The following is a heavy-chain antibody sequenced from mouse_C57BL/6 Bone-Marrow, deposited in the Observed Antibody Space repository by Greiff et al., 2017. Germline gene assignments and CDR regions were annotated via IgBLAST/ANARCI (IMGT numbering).Heavy chain of an antibody. CDR3: TTDGNYVEYYFDY. CDR2: IDPANGDT. J-gene: IGHJ2*01. CDR1: GFNIKDDY. D-gene: IGHD2-1*01. V-gene: IGHV14-4*01. Sequence: VQLQQSGAELVRPGASVKLSCTASGFNIKDDYMHWVKQRPEQGLEWIGWIDPANGDTAYASKFQGKATITADTSSNTAYLQLSSLTSEDTAVYYCTTDGNYVEYYFDYWGQGTTLTVSS.